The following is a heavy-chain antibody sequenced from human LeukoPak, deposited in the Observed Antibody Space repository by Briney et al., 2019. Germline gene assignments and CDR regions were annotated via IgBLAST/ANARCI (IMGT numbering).Heavy chain of an antibody. CDR2: ISDSGART. Sequence: GGSLTLSCAASGFTFSSYPMIWVRQAPGKGLEWVSTISDSGARTNYADSAKGRFTISRDNSMNTLYLQMNSLRADDTAVYYCASDYFLDYWGQGTLVTVSS. V-gene: IGHV3-23*01. CDR3: ASDYFLDY. D-gene: IGHD6-25*01. J-gene: IGHJ4*02. CDR1: GFTFSSYP.